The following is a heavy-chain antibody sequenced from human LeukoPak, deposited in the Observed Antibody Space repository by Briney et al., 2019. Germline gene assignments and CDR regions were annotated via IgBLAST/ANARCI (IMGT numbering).Heavy chain of an antibody. CDR1: GGSIRSYY. D-gene: IGHD4-17*01. V-gene: IGHV4-59*08. Sequence: PSETLSLTCTVSGGSIRSYYWSWIRQPPGKGLEWIGYIHYSGEIHYDPSLKSRVTISVDTSKNQFSLKLNSVTAADTAVYFCASPGDYVVGVVWGQGTTVTVSS. CDR2: IHYSGEI. J-gene: IGHJ6*02. CDR3: ASPGDYVVGVV.